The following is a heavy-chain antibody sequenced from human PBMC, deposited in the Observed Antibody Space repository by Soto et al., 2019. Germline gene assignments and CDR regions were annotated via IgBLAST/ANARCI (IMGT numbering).Heavy chain of an antibody. CDR3: ARDRGYGFWSGYSPYAFDI. D-gene: IGHD3-3*01. V-gene: IGHV6-1*01. Sequence: SQTLSLTCAISGGSVSSYSAAWNWIRQSPSRGLEWLGRTYYRSKWYNDYAVSVKSRITINPDTSKNQFSLQLNSVTPEDTAVYYCARDRGYGFWSGYSPYAFDIWGQGTMVTVSS. CDR2: TYYRSKWYN. CDR1: GGSVSSYSAA. J-gene: IGHJ3*02.